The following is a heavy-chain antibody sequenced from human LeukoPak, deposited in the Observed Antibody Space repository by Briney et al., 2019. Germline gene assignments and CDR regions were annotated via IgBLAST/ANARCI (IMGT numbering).Heavy chain of an antibody. J-gene: IGHJ4*02. D-gene: IGHD3-10*01. CDR3: ARGNSYGSGSYPFDY. Sequence: GGSLRLSCAASGFTFSSYSMNWVRQAPGKGLEWASSITSSSDYIYYAESVKGRFTISRDNAKNSLYLQMNSLRAEDTAVYYCARGNSYGSGSYPFDYWGQGTLVTVSS. V-gene: IGHV3-21*01. CDR1: GFTFSSYS. CDR2: ITSSSDYI.